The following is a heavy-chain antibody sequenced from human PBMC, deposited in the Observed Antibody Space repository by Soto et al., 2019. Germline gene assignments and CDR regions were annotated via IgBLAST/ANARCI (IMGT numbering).Heavy chain of an antibody. V-gene: IGHV3-21*01. J-gene: IGHJ4*01. CDR2: ISKSDYT. Sequence: GGSLRLSCTVPGFAFNNYGINWVRQAPGKGLAWVSSISKSDYTYYSDSVKGRFAISIDNAKSSVSLHMKTLCVEDSAVYYCVIVDSIIIPAFSDFWGHGTLVTV. D-gene: IGHD2-2*01. CDR1: GFAFNNYG. CDR3: VIVDSIIIPAFSDF.